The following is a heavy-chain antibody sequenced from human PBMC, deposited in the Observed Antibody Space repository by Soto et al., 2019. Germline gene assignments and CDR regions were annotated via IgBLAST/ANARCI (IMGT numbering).Heavy chain of an antibody. Sequence: SQTLPLTCGVSGGSISSGGYSWSWIRQPPGKGLDWIGYIYHSGSTYYNPSLKSRVTISVDRSKNQFSLKLSSVTAADTAVYYCARVPGPWGQGTLVTVSS. CDR1: GGSISSGGYS. CDR2: IYHSGST. CDR3: ARVPGP. V-gene: IGHV4-30-2*01. J-gene: IGHJ5*02.